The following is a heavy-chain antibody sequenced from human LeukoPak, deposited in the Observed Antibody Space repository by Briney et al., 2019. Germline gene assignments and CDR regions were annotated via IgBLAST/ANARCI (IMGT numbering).Heavy chain of an antibody. Sequence: PSETLSLTCTVSGGSISSYYWSWIRQPPGKGLEWIGYIYYSGSTNYNPSLKSRVTISVDTSKNQFSLKLSSVTAADTAVYYCASSNTSSLFDYWGQGTLVTVSS. CDR3: ASSNTSSLFDY. CDR2: IYYSGST. J-gene: IGHJ4*02. D-gene: IGHD2-2*01. V-gene: IGHV4-59*08. CDR1: GGSISSYY.